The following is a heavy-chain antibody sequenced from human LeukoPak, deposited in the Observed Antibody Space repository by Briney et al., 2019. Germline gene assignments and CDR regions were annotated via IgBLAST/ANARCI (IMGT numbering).Heavy chain of an antibody. V-gene: IGHV3-30*04. D-gene: IGHD5-12*01. CDR3: ARVRGIVATIGYFDY. J-gene: IGHJ4*02. CDR1: GFTFSNYA. CDR2: ISYDGSTK. Sequence: GGSLRLSCAASGFTFSNYAMHWVRQAPGKGLEWVAVISYDGSTKYYADSVKGRFTISRDNSKNTLYLQMNSLRAEDTAVYYWARVRGIVATIGYFDYWGQGTLVTVSS.